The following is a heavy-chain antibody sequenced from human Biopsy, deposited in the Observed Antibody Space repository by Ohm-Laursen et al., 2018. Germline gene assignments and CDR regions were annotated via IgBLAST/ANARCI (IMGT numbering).Heavy chain of an antibody. CDR3: ARDSPSYADYPLDS. CDR2: IYVSGST. D-gene: IGHD4-17*01. V-gene: IGHV4-4*07. CDR1: GTSIITYS. J-gene: IGHJ4*02. Sequence: PPGTLSLTCSVSGTSIITYSWSWIRQPAGKGLEWIGRIYVSGSTNYNPSLKSRVTMSLDTSESRFFQELASVTAADTAVYYCARDSPSYADYPLDSWGPGILVTVS.